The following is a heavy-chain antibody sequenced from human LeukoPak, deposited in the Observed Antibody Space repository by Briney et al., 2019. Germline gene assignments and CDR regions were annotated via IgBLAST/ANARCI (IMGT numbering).Heavy chain of an antibody. J-gene: IGHJ6*03. CDR1: GGSFSGYY. CDR2: INHSGST. V-gene: IGHV4-34*01. D-gene: IGHD3-9*01. Sequence: SETLSLTCAVYGGSFSGYYWSWIRQPPGKGLEWIGEINHSGSTNYNPSLKSRVTISVDTSKNQFSLKLSSATATDTAVYYCARGGGNLLPYFDPNYYYYMDVWGKGTTVTVSS. CDR3: ARGGGNLLPYFDPNYYYYMDV.